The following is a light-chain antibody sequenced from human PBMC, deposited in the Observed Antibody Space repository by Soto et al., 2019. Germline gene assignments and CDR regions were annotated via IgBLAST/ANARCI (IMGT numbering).Light chain of an antibody. CDR2: LGS. V-gene: IGKV2-28*01. J-gene: IGKJ2*01. CDR1: QSLLDRNGYNY. Sequence: DIVMTQSPLSLPVTPGEPASISCRSSQSLLDRNGYNYLDWYLQKPGQSPQLLIYLGSNRASGVPDRFSGSGSDTNITLKISRVEAEYVGVYYCLQALETSYTFSPGTKVDIK. CDR3: LQALETSYT.